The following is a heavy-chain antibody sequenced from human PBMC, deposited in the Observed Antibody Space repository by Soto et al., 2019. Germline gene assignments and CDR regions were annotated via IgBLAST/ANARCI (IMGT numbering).Heavy chain of an antibody. CDR2: IDPSSGDT. D-gene: IGHD3-22*01. J-gene: IGHJ5*01. CDR1: GYSFTSYN. V-gene: IGHV1-46*01. Sequence: QVQLVQPGAEVRKPGASMKLSCKASGYSFTSYNIHWVRQAPGHGLAWTGLIDPSSGDTTYEPNFQGRLTMTSDTSTSTVYMELRTLRYEDTAIYFCARGYFDSRGYYPVWFDSWGQGTLVTVTS. CDR3: ARGYFDSRGYYPVWFDS.